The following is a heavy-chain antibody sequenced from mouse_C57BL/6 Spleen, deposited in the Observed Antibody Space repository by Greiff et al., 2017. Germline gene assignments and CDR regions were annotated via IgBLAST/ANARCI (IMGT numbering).Heavy chain of an antibody. D-gene: IGHD1-1*01. J-gene: IGHJ4*01. CDR3: ARGRTTWGAMDY. Sequence: QVQLQQPGTELVKPGASVKLSCKASGYTFTSYWMHWVKQRPGQGLEWIGNINPSNGGTNYNEKFKSKDTLTVDKSSSTAYMQLSSLTSEDSAVYYCARGRTTWGAMDYWGQGTSVTVSS. CDR2: INPSNGGT. CDR1: GYTFTSYW. V-gene: IGHV1-53*01.